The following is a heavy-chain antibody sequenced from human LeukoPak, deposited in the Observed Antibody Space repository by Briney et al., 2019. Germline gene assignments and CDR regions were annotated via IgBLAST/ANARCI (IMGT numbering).Heavy chain of an antibody. J-gene: IGHJ3*02. Sequence: SETLSLTCAVSGSISSSIHYWAWIRQPPGKGLEWIGSMYYSGSTYYNPSIKSRVTMSLDTSERQFSLKLSSVTAADTAVYYCARGSGSSRDAFDIWGQGTMVTVSS. CDR3: ARGSGSSRDAFDI. CDR2: MYYSGST. CDR1: GSISSSIHY. D-gene: IGHD6-19*01. V-gene: IGHV4-39*07.